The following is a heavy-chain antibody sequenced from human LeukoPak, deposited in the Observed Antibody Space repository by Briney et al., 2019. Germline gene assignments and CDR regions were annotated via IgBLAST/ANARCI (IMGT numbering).Heavy chain of an antibody. CDR2: IERQGDSDAT. CDR1: GLTFSGSG. V-gene: IGHV3-73*01. CDR3: AGDYNFLTGLNY. D-gene: IGHD3-9*01. J-gene: IGHJ4*02. Sequence: GGSLRLSCAASGLTFSGSGIHWVRQASGKGLEWLGRIERQGDSDATRYAASLKGKFTISRVDSRNTAYLQMNSLKTEDTAVYYCAGDYNFLTGLNYWGQGTLVTVSS.